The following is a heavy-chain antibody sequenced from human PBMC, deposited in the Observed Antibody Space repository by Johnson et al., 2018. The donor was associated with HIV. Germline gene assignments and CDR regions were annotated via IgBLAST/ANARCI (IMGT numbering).Heavy chain of an antibody. Sequence: MQLVESGGGVVQPGRSLRLSCAASGFTFSRHAVHWVRQAPGKGLEWVSLIYTGGSTFYADSVKGRFTISRDNSKNALYLQMNSLRAEDTAVYYCARVRVGAFDIWGQGTMVTVSS. D-gene: IGHD1-26*01. J-gene: IGHJ3*02. CDR3: ARVRVGAFDI. CDR2: IYTGGST. CDR1: GFTFSRHA. V-gene: IGHV3-66*02.